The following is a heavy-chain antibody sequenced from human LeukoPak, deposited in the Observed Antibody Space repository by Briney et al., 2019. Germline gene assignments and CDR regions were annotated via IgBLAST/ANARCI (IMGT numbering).Heavy chain of an antibody. Sequence: GGSLRLSCAASGFTFSSYAMSWVRQAPGKGLEWVSAISGSGGSTYYADSVKGRFTISRDNSKNTLYLQMNSLRAEDTAVYYCAKVDIRYSSSGDDYWGQGTLVTASS. J-gene: IGHJ4*02. CDR1: GFTFSSYA. D-gene: IGHD6-13*01. CDR2: ISGSGGST. V-gene: IGHV3-23*01. CDR3: AKVDIRYSSSGDDY.